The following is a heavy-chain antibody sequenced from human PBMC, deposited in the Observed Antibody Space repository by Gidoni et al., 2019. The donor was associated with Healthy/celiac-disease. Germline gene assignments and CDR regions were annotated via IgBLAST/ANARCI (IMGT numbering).Heavy chain of an antibody. V-gene: IGHV3-21*01. CDR1: GFPFSSYS. CDR2: ISSSSSYI. D-gene: IGHD6-19*01. CDR3: ARGGIAVAGTGVAFDI. Sequence: EVQLVESGGGLVKPGGSLRLSCAASGFPFSSYSMNWVRQAPGKGLEWVSSISSSSSYIYYADSVKGRFTISRDNAKNSLYLQMNSLRAEDTAVYYCARGGIAVAGTGVAFDIWGQGTMVTVSS. J-gene: IGHJ3*02.